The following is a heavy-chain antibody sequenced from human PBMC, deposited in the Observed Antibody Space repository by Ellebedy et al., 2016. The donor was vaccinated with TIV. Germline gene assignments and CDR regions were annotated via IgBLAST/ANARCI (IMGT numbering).Heavy chain of an antibody. Sequence: SETLSLXXSVSGGSISRSTYYWGWIRQPPGKGLEWIGSIYYRGSTYYNPSLKSRVTMSMDTYKNQFSLKLSSVAAADTAVYYCTREGYSDYAAGIDYWGQGSLVTVSS. D-gene: IGHD5-12*01. J-gene: IGHJ4*02. CDR1: GGSISRSTYY. V-gene: IGHV4-39*07. CDR3: TREGYSDYAAGIDY. CDR2: IYYRGST.